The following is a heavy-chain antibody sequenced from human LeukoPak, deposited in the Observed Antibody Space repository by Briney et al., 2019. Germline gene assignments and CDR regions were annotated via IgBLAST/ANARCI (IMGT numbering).Heavy chain of an antibody. Sequence: SETLSLTCTVSGGSSSGYYWNWIRQPPGKGLEWIGSIYYSGSTNYNPSLESRVTFSVDTSKNQFSPQLNSVTAADTAVYYCARDISGGSHVFDIWGQGTMVTVSS. D-gene: IGHD3-3*02. CDR2: IYYSGST. J-gene: IGHJ3*02. V-gene: IGHV4-59*08. CDR3: ARDISGGSHVFDI. CDR1: GGSSSGYY.